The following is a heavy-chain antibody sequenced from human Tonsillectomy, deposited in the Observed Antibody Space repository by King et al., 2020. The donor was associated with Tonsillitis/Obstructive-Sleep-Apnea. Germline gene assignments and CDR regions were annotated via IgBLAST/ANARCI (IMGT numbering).Heavy chain of an antibody. D-gene: IGHD6-13*01. J-gene: IGHJ5*02. CDR3: ARLVAAAGSSWFDP. CDR1: GGSISSGGYY. CDR2: IYYSGST. V-gene: IGHV4-31*01. Sequence: VPLQESGPGLVKPSQTLSLTCTVSGGSISSGGYYWSWIRQHPGKGLEWIGYIYYSGSTYYNPSLKSLVTISVDTSKNQFSLKLSSVTAADTAVYFCARLVAAAGSSWFDPWGQGTLVTVSS.